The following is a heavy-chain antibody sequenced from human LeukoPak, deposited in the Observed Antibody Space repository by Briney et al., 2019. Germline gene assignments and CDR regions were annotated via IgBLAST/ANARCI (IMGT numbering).Heavy chain of an antibody. Sequence: ASVKVSCKASGYTFTGYYMHWVRQAPGQGLEWMGWINPNSGGTNYAQKFQGRVTMTRDTSISTAYMELSRLRSDDTAVYYCARVRRNGTMGSWFDPWGQGTLVTVSS. V-gene: IGHV1-2*02. CDR1: GYTFTGYY. D-gene: IGHD1-7*01. CDR3: ARVRRNGTMGSWFDP. CDR2: INPNSGGT. J-gene: IGHJ5*02.